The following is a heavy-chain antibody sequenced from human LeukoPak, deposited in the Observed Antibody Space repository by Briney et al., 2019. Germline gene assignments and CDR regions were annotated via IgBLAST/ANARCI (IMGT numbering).Heavy chain of an antibody. V-gene: IGHV4-31*03. J-gene: IGHJ5*02. D-gene: IGHD4-17*01. Sequence: SETLSLTCTVSGGSISSGGYYWSWIRQHPGKGLEWIGYIYYSGSTYYNPSLKSRVTISVDTSKNQFSLKLSSVTAADTAVYYCAMSYGDHEDWFDPWGQGTLVTVSS. CDR1: GGSISSGGYY. CDR3: AMSYGDHEDWFDP. CDR2: IYYSGST.